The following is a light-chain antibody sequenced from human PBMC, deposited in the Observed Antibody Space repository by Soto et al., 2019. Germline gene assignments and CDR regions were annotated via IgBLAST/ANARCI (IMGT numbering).Light chain of an antibody. J-gene: IGKJ1*01. CDR1: QSVSSN. V-gene: IGKV3-15*01. CDR2: GAS. CDR3: QQYNKRPQT. Sequence: MTQSPSTLSGSIGDRVTITCRASQSVSSNLAWYQQKPGQAPRLLIYGASTRATGIPARFSGSGSGTEYTLTISSLQSEDFAVYYCQQYNKRPQTFGQGTKVDIK.